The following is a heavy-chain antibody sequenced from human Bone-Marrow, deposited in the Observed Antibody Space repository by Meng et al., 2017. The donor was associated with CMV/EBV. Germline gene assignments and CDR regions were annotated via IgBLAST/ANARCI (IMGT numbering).Heavy chain of an antibody. CDR2: FYYSGST. D-gene: IGHD5-12*01. V-gene: IGHV4-59*01. CDR1: GGSISSYY. Sequence: SETLSLTCTVSGGSISSYYWSWIWQPPGKGLEWIGYFYYSGSTNYNPSLKSRITISVDTSKNQFSLKLTSVTAADTAIYYCARGEGIVATTNNWFDPWGQGTPVTVSS. J-gene: IGHJ5*02. CDR3: ARGEGIVATTNNWFDP.